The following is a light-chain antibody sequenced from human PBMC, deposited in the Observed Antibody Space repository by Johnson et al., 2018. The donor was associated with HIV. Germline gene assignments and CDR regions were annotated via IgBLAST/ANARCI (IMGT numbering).Light chain of an antibody. V-gene: IGLV1-51*02. CDR3: GAWDSRLYV. CDR1: SSNIGNNY. CDR2: ENN. J-gene: IGLJ1*01. Sequence: QSVLTQPPSVSAAPGQKVTISCSGSSSNIGNNYVSWYQQLPGTAPKLLIYENNKRPSGIPDRFSGSKSGTSATLGITGLQTGDEADYYCGAWDSRLYVFGTGTKVTV.